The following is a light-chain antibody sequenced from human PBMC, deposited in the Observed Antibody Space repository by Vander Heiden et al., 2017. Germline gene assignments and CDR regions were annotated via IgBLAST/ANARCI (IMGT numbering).Light chain of an antibody. CDR3: QQYHNWPPLT. Sequence: EIVMTQSPATLSLSPGERATLPCRASQSVSSNLAWYQQKPGQAPRLLIYGASTRATDVPTRFSGSGSGTEFTLTISSLQSEDFALYYCQQYHNWPPLTFGGGTKVEIK. CDR1: QSVSSN. CDR2: GAS. V-gene: IGKV3-15*01. J-gene: IGKJ4*01.